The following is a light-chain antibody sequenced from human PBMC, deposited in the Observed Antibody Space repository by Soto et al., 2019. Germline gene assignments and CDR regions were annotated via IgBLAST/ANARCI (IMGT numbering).Light chain of an antibody. CDR1: QSVSSSH. CDR3: QQYETSSWT. CDR2: DTS. V-gene: IGKV3-20*01. J-gene: IGKJ1*01. Sequence: EIVLTQSPGTLSLSPGERATLSCRASQSVSSSHLGWYQQKPGQAPRLLIYDTSSRATGIPERFSGSGSGTDFTLTISSLEPEDFAVYYCQQYETSSWTFGQGSKVEMK.